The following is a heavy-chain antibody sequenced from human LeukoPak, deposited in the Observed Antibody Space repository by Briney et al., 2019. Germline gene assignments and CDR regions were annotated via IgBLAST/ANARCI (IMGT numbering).Heavy chain of an antibody. V-gene: IGHV3-48*01. D-gene: IGHD6-19*01. Sequence: GGSLRLFCAGSRFTFSSYSMNWVRQAPGKGLEWVSYINSGSSTIYYADSVKGRFTISRDNAKNSLYLQMNSLRGEDTAVYYCARDGVVVAGTRRAFDIWGQGTMVTVSS. J-gene: IGHJ3*02. CDR1: RFTFSSYS. CDR2: INSGSSTI. CDR3: ARDGVVVAGTRRAFDI.